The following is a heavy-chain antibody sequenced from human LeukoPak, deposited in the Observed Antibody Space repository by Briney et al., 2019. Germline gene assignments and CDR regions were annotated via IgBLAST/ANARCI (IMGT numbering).Heavy chain of an antibody. D-gene: IGHD6-19*01. Sequence: SETLSLTCTVSGGSISSYYWSWIRQPPGKGLEWIGYIYYSGSTNYNPSLKSRVTISVDTSKNQFSLKLSSVTAADTAVYYCARHSGQWLKTRFDPWGQGTLVTVSS. CDR1: GGSISSYY. CDR3: ARHSGQWLKTRFDP. J-gene: IGHJ5*02. V-gene: IGHV4-59*01. CDR2: IYYSGST.